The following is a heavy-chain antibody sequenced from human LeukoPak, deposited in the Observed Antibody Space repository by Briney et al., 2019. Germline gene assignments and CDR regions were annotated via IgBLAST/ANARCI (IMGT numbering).Heavy chain of an antibody. Sequence: GGSLRLSCAASGFTFSSYAMSWVRQAPGKGLRWVSAISGSGGGTYYADSVKGRFTISRDNSKNTLYLQMNSLRAEDTAVYYCARGHSGWYDYWGQGTLVTVSS. V-gene: IGHV3-23*01. CDR3: ARGHSGWYDY. J-gene: IGHJ4*02. CDR1: GFTFSSYA. D-gene: IGHD6-19*01. CDR2: ISGSGGGT.